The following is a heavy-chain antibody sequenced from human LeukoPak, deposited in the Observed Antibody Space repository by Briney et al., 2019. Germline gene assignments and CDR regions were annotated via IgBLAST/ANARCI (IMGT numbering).Heavy chain of an antibody. CDR3: ARGGSIVATIRSYYYYYMDV. J-gene: IGHJ6*03. CDR1: GYSISSGYY. V-gene: IGHV4-38-2*02. Sequence: PSETLSLTCTVSGYSISSGYYWGWIRQPPGKGLEWIGYIYYSGSTYYNPSLKSRVTISVDTSKNQFSLKLSSVTAADTAVYYCARGGSIVATIRSYYYYYMDVWGKGTTVTVSS. CDR2: IYYSGST. D-gene: IGHD5-12*01.